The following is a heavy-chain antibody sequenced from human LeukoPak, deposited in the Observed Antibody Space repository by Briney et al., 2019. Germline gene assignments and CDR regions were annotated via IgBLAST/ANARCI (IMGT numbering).Heavy chain of an antibody. Sequence: GGSLRLSCAASGFPFDEHAMHWVRQAPGKGLEWVSGISYSSETIGYVDSVKGRFTISRDNVRKSLYLQMNSLRIEDTALYYCAKDRGGGSQLGDAYDVWGQGTMVSVSA. J-gene: IGHJ3*01. CDR3: AKDRGGGSQLGDAYDV. D-gene: IGHD5-24*01. CDR2: ISYSSETI. V-gene: IGHV3-9*01. CDR1: GFPFDEHA.